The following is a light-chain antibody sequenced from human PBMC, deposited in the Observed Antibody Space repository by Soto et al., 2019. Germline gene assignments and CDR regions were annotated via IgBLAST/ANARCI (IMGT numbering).Light chain of an antibody. CDR2: DAS. J-gene: IGKJ4*01. Sequence: DIQMTQSPSSLSASVGDRVTISCHASQDINTFLNWYQQKPGKAPKLLIYDASNLEPGVPSRFSGSGSGTDFTFTISRLQPEDFATYVCQQHENLPLTFGGGTKVEIK. CDR3: QQHENLPLT. CDR1: QDINTF. V-gene: IGKV1-33*01.